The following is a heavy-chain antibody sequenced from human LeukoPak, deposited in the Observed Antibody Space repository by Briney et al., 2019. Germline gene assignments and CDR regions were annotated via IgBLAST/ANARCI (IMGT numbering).Heavy chain of an antibody. CDR3: ARSKSLSYYDILGYFDY. Sequence: GGSPRLSCAASTSTFSSNTMHWVRQAPGKGLEWVAAISYDGSNKYYADSVKGRFTISRDNSKNTLYMQMNGLRAEDTAVYYCARSKSLSYYDILGYFDYWGQGTLVTVSS. D-gene: IGHD3-9*01. J-gene: IGHJ4*02. CDR1: TSTFSSNT. CDR2: ISYDGSNK. V-gene: IGHV3-30*04.